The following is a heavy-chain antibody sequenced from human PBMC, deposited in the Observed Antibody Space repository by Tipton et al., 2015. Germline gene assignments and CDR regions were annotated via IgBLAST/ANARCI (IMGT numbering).Heavy chain of an antibody. J-gene: IGHJ2*01. Sequence: SLRLSCAASGFTFTDYYMSWIRQSPGKGLEWFSSISASGDTIYYADSVKGRFTISRDNAKNSLSLQINSLRAEDTAVYYCAKDDSDYGWYFDLWGRGTLVTVSS. CDR1: GFTFTDYY. V-gene: IGHV3-11*01. CDR3: AKDDSDYGWYFDL. CDR2: ISASGDTI. D-gene: IGHD4-17*01.